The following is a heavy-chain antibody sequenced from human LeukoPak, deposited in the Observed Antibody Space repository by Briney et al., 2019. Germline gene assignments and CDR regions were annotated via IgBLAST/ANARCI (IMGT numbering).Heavy chain of an antibody. D-gene: IGHD4-23*01. J-gene: IGHJ3*02. CDR2: ISSSSSYI. CDR1: GFTFSSYS. CDR3: ARAVEDAFDI. V-gene: IGHV3-21*01. Sequence: NSGGSLRLSCAASGFTFSSYSMNWVRQAPGKGLEWVSSISSSSSYIYYADSVKGRFTISRDNAKYSLYLQMNSLRAEDTAVYYCARAVEDAFDIWGQGTMVTVSS.